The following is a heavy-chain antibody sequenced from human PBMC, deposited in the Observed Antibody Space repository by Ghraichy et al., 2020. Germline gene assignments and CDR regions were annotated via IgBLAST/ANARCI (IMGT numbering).Heavy chain of an antibody. CDR3: ARDLIVTRGQYYYYGMDV. Sequence: ASVKVSCKASGYTFTSYFIHWVRQAPGQGLEWMGIINPSDHSPSYAQKFQDRVNMATDTSMSTVYMELSSLRSEDTAIYYCARDLIVTRGQYYYYGMDVWGQGTTVTVSS. CDR2: INPSDHSP. V-gene: IGHV1-46*01. D-gene: IGHD4-11*01. J-gene: IGHJ6*02. CDR1: GYTFTSYF.